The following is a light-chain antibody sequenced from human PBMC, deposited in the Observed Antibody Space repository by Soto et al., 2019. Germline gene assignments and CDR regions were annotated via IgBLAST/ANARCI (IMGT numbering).Light chain of an antibody. CDR3: QQYNSYSQT. CDR2: DAS. CDR1: QSISSG. Sequence: DIQMTQSPSTLSASVGDRVTITCRASQSISSGLAWYQQKPGKAPRLLIYDASSLESGVPSRFSGSGSGTEFTLTISSLQPDDFATYYCQQYNSYSQTFGQGNKVDIK. J-gene: IGKJ1*01. V-gene: IGKV1-5*01.